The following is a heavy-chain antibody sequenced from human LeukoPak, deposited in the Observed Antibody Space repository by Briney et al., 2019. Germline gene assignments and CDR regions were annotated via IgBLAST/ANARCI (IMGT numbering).Heavy chain of an antibody. CDR3: AKYHPFDWYLDY. D-gene: IGHD3-9*01. Sequence: PGGSLRLSCAASGFTLSSYGMHWVRQAPGKGLEWVAVISYDGSNKYYADSVKGRFTISRGNSKNTLYLQMNSLRAEDTAVYYCAKYHPFDWYLDYWGQGTLVTVSS. V-gene: IGHV3-30*18. J-gene: IGHJ4*02. CDR2: ISYDGSNK. CDR1: GFTLSSYG.